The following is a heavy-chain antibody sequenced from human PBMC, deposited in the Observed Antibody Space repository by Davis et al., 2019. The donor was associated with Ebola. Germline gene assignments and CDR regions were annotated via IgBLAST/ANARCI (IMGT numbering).Heavy chain of an antibody. CDR3: ARDLSY. V-gene: IGHV4-34*01. CDR1: GGSFSDYY. CDR2: INHSGNT. J-gene: IGHJ4*02. Sequence: SETLSLTCAVYGGSFSDYYWTWIRQPPGKGLEWIGEINHSGNTNYNPSLKSRVTISVDTSKNQFSLKLSSVTAADTAVYYCARDLSYWGQGTLVTVSS.